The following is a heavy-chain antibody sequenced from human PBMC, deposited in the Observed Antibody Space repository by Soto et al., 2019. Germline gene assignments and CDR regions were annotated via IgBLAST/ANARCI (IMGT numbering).Heavy chain of an antibody. CDR1: GFTFDDYG. D-gene: IGHD4-17*01. V-gene: IGHV3-20*04. Sequence: EVQLVESGGGVVRPGGSLRLSCAASGFTFDDYGMSWVRQAPGKGLEWVSGINWNGGSTGYADSVKGRFTISRDNAKNTLYRQMNSLRAEDTALYYCAAQGSDYGDYVEGVLYYWGQGTLVTVSS. CDR2: INWNGGST. J-gene: IGHJ4*02. CDR3: AAQGSDYGDYVEGVLYY.